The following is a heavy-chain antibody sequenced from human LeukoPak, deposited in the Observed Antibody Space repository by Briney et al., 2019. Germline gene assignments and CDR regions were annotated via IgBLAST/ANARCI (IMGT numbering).Heavy chain of an antibody. V-gene: IGHV7-4-1*02. Sequence: ASVKVSCKASGYSFNSQGMNWVRQAPGQGLEWMGWINTDSGNPTYAQGFTGRFVFSLDSSVSTAYLQISSLKAEDTAVYYCARDRRLWFGDGRRYSEDVWGKGTTVTVSS. CDR2: INTDSGNP. J-gene: IGHJ6*04. CDR1: GYSFNSQG. D-gene: IGHD3-10*01. CDR3: ARDRRLWFGDGRRYSEDV.